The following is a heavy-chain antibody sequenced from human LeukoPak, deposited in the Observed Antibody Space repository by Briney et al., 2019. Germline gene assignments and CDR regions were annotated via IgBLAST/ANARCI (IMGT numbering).Heavy chain of an antibody. D-gene: IGHD3-16*02. J-gene: IGHJ4*02. CDR2: IYYSGST. V-gene: IGHV4-59*12. CDR3: ATNEMGYDYVWGSYRYGPYYFDY. CDR1: GGSISSYY. Sequence: SETLSLTCTVSGGSISSYYWSWIRQPPGKGLEWIGYIYYSGSTNYNPSLKSRVTISVDTSKNQFSLKLSSVTAADTAVYYCATNEMGYDYVWGSYRYGPYYFDYWGQGTLVTVSS.